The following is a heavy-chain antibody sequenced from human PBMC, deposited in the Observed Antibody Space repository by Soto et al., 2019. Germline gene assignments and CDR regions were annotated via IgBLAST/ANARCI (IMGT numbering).Heavy chain of an antibody. Sequence: QVQLQQWGAGLLKPSETLSLTCAVYGGSFSGYYWSWIRQPPGKGLEWIGEINHSGSTNYNPYLNSRVTKSVDTAKNQFSLKLSSVTAADTAVYYCARRYYDSSGYFDPWGQGTLVTVSS. CDR1: GGSFSGYY. CDR3: ARRYYDSSGYFDP. CDR2: INHSGST. J-gene: IGHJ5*02. D-gene: IGHD3-22*01. V-gene: IGHV4-34*01.